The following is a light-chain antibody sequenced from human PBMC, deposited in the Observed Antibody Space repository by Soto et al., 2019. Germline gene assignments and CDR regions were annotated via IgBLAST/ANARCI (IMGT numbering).Light chain of an antibody. V-gene: IGKV3-20*01. CDR3: HQYYSSPTT. J-gene: IGKJ4*01. CDR1: ESVASNY. CDR2: GAS. Sequence: EIILRHSPVTLSFSPEEGATRSSSASESVASNYLAWYQQKVGQAPRLLIYGASTRATGIPDRFSGSGSGTDFTLTIDRLEPEDFAVYYCHQYYSSPTTFGGGTKVDI.